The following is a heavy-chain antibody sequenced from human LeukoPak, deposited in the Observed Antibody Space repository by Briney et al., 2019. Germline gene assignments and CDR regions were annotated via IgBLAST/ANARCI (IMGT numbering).Heavy chain of an antibody. CDR1: GGSFSGYY. CDR2: IYYSGST. J-gene: IGHJ4*02. CDR3: ARETTLTGYSSGLGFNY. Sequence: SETLSLTCTVSGGSFSGYYWSWIRQPAGKGLEWIGRIYYSGSTNYNPSLKSRVTMSVDSSKNQFSLKLTSVTAADTAVYYCARETTLTGYSSGLGFNYWGQGTLVTVSS. V-gene: IGHV4-4*07. D-gene: IGHD6-19*01.